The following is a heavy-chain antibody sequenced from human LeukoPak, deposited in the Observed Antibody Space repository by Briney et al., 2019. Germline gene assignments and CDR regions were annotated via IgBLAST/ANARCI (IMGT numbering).Heavy chain of an antibody. CDR1: GFTFSSYA. CDR2: ISASGGST. J-gene: IGHJ4*02. D-gene: IGHD3-22*01. Sequence: GGSLRLSCAASGFTFSSYAMSWVRQAPGKGLEWVSAISASGGSTYYADSVKGRFTISRDNSKNTPYLQMNSLRAEDTAVYYCAKGVSYYYDSSGHNYFDYWGQGTLVTVSS. V-gene: IGHV3-23*01. CDR3: AKGVSYYYDSSGHNYFDY.